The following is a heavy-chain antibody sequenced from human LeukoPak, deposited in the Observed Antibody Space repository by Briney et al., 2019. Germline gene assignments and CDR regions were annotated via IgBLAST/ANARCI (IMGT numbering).Heavy chain of an antibody. CDR3: ARFTHGSGLGNFDY. J-gene: IGHJ4*02. V-gene: IGHV1-8*02. CDR2: INPKSGSP. D-gene: IGHD6-19*01. Sequence: ASVKVSCKASGYTFTSYGISWVRQAPGQGLEWMGWINPKSGSPEYAQKFQGRLTISRSTSMSTAYMELSSLRSDDTAVYFCARFTHGSGLGNFDYWGQGTLVTVSS. CDR1: GYTFTSYG.